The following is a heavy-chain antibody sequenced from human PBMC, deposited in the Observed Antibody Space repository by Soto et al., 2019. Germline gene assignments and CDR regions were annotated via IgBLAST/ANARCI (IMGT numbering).Heavy chain of an antibody. J-gene: IGHJ6*02. V-gene: IGHV4-30-4*01. CDR2: IYYSGST. D-gene: IGHD3-9*01. CDR1: GGSISSGDYY. CDR3: ARDHYVYDILTGYGYYYGMDV. Sequence: KPSETLSLTCTVSGGSISSGDYYWSWIRQPPGKGLEWIGYIYYSGSTYYNPSLKSRVTISVDTSKNQFSLKPSSVTAADTAVYYCARDHYVYDILTGYGYYYGMDVWGQGTTVTVSS.